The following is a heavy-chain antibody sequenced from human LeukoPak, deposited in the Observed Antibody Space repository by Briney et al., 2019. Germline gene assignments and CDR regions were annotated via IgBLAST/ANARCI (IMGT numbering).Heavy chain of an antibody. D-gene: IGHD6-6*01. J-gene: IGHJ5*02. CDR3: ASGIEYSSSSGANWFDP. V-gene: IGHV3-33*01. Sequence: PGGSLRLSCAASGFTFSSYGMHWVRQAPGKGLEWVAVIWYDGSNKYYADSVKGRFTISRDNSKNTLYLQMNSLRAEDTAVYYCASGIEYSSSSGANWFDPWGQGNLVTVSS. CDR2: IWYDGSNK. CDR1: GFTFSSYG.